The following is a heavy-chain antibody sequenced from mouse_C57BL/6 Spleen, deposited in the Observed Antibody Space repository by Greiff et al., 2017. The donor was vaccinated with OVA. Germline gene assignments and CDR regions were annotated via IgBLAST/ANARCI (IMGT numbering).Heavy chain of an antibody. J-gene: IGHJ2*01. D-gene: IGHD1-1*01. V-gene: IGHV14-4*01. CDR3: TTGSSFYYFDY. Sequence: EVQLVESGAELVRPGASVKLSCTASGFNIKDDYMHWVKQRPEQGLEWIGWIDPENGDTEYASKFQGKATITADTSSNTAYLQLSSLTSEDTAVYDCTTGSSFYYFDYWGQGTTLTGSS. CDR2: IDPENGDT. CDR1: GFNIKDDY.